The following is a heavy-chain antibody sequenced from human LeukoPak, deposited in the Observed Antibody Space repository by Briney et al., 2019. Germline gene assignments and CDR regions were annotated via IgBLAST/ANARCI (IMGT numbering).Heavy chain of an antibody. J-gene: IGHJ5*02. V-gene: IGHV4-34*01. CDR1: GESFSGYY. CDR2: INHSGGT. D-gene: IGHD3-22*01. Sequence: SETLSLTCVVYGESFSGYYWSWIRQPPGKGLEWIGEINHSGGTNYNPSLKSRVTISVDTSKNQISLELRSVAAADTAVYYCASLITMIDHRGQGTLVTVSS. CDR3: ASLITMIDH.